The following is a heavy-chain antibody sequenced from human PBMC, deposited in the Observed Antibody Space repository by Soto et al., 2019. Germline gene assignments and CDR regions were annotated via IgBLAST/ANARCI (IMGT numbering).Heavy chain of an antibody. CDR2: ISAYNGNT. CDR1: GYTFTRYG. D-gene: IGHD2-2*01. CDR3: ARDRHCSSTSCFDYYYGMDV. V-gene: IGHV1-18*01. J-gene: IGHJ6*01. Sequence: ASVKVCCKASGYTFTRYGISWVRQAPGRGLEWMGWISAYNGNTNYAQKLQGRVTMTTDTSTSTAYMELRSLRSDDTAVYYCARDRHCSSTSCFDYYYGMDVWGQGTTVTVSS.